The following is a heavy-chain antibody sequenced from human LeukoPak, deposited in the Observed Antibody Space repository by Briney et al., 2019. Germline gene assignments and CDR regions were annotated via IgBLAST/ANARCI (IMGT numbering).Heavy chain of an antibody. CDR3: ARCSVDPYHYYYYMDV. CDR2: IYYSGST. CDR1: GGSISSYY. Sequence: PSETLSLTCTVSGGSISSYYWSWIRQPPGKGLEWIGYIYYSGSTNYNPSLKSRVTISVDTSKNQFSLKLSSVTAADTAVYYCARCSVDPYHYYYYMDVWGKGTTVTISS. V-gene: IGHV4-59*01. J-gene: IGHJ6*03. D-gene: IGHD3-10*02.